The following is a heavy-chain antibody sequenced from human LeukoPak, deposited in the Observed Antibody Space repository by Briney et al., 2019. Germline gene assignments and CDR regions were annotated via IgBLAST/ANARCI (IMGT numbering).Heavy chain of an antibody. J-gene: IGHJ4*02. Sequence: GESLKISCKGSGYSFTSYWIGWVRQMPGKGLEWMGSIYPGDSDTIYSPSFQGQVTISADKSISTAYLQWSSLKASDTAMYYCARLVFAAATISPFDYWGQGTLVTVSS. CDR1: GYSFTSYW. V-gene: IGHV5-51*01. CDR2: IYPGDSDT. D-gene: IGHD6-13*01. CDR3: ARLVFAAATISPFDY.